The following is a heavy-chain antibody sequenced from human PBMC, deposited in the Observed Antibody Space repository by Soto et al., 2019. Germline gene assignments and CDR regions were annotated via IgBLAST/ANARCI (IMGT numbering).Heavy chain of an antibody. D-gene: IGHD4-4*01. CDR1: GGSFSGYY. CDR2: INHSGST. J-gene: IGHJ4*02. Sequence: SETLSLTCAVYGGSFSGYYWSWIRQPPGKGLEWIGEINHSGSTNYNPSLKSRVTISVDTSKNQFSPKLSSVTAADTAVYYCARVSTPQKFDYWGQGTLVTVSS. V-gene: IGHV4-34*01. CDR3: ARVSTPQKFDY.